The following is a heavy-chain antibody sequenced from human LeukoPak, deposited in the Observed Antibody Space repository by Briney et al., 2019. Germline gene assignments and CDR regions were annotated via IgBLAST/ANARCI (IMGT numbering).Heavy chain of an antibody. J-gene: IGHJ6*02. D-gene: IGHD2-2*02. V-gene: IGHV1-2*02. CDR2: INPNSGGT. CDR1: GYTFTGYY. Sequence: ASVKVSCKASGYTFTGYYMHWVRQAPGQGLEWMGWINPNSGGTNYAQKFQGRVTMTRDTPISTAYMELSRLRSDDTAVYYCAREGDLYCSSTSCYNNYYYYGMDVWGQGTTVTVSS. CDR3: AREGDLYCSSTSCYNNYYYYGMDV.